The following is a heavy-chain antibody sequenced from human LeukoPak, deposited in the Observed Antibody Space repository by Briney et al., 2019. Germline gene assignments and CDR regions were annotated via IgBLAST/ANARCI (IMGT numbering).Heavy chain of an antibody. J-gene: IGHJ4*02. CDR1: GFTFSRYW. CDR2: IKADGSET. Sequence: PGGSLRLSCAVSGFTFSRYWMHWVRQAPGKGLVWVSRIKADGSETNYADSVKGRFTVSRDNAKNTLYLQLNSLRVEGTAVYYCARDGDGWNFDYWGQGTLVTVSS. CDR3: ARDGDGWNFDY. D-gene: IGHD5-24*01. V-gene: IGHV3-74*01.